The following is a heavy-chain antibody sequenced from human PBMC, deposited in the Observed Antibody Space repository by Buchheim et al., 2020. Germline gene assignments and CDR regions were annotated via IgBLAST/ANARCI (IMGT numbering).Heavy chain of an antibody. D-gene: IGHD5-18*01. CDR1: GSSISSGSYY. CDR2: IYATGST. Sequence: QVQLQESGPGLVKPSQTLSLTCTVSGSSISSGSYYWTWIRQPAGKGLEWIGRIYATGSTHYHSSLKSRVSISLDTSKNQFSLTLSSVTAADTAVYYWAASSFLDTAMVFDYWGRGAL. CDR3: AASSFLDTAMVFDY. V-gene: IGHV4-61*02. J-gene: IGHJ4*02.